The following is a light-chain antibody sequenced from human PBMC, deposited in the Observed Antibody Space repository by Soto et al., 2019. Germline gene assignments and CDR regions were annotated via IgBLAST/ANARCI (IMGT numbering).Light chain of an antibody. CDR2: DVS. V-gene: IGLV2-11*01. CDR3: CSYAGSHTDV. Sequence: QSALTQPRSVSGSPGQSVTISCTGTSSDVGGYNYVSWYQQHPGKAPKLMIYDVSKRPSGVPDRVSGSKSGNTASLTISGLQAEDEADYYCCSYAGSHTDVFGTGTKLTVL. CDR1: SSDVGGYNY. J-gene: IGLJ1*01.